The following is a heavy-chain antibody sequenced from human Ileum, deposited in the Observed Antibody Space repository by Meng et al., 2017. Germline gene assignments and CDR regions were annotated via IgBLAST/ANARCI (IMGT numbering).Heavy chain of an antibody. Sequence: QVQLVQSWSELKKSGASVKVVCKASGYTFTTYAMNWVRQAPGQGLEWMGWINTNSGNPTYAQGFTGRFVFSLDTSVSTAYLQISSLKAEDTAVYYCARRDNQGPGFGVDYWGHGTLVTVSS. CDR1: GYTFTTYA. CDR3: ARRDNQGPGFGVDY. V-gene: IGHV7-4-1*02. D-gene: IGHD3-10*01. J-gene: IGHJ4*01. CDR2: INTNSGNP.